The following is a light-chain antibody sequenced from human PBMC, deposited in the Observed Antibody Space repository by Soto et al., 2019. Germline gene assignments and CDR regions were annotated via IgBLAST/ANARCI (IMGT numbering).Light chain of an antibody. CDR3: SSYTSRSTLDYV. CDR1: SSDVGGYNY. CDR2: EVS. J-gene: IGLJ7*01. V-gene: IGLV2-14*01. Sequence: QSVLTQPASVSGSPGQSSTISCTGTSSDVGGYNYVSWYQQHPGKAPKLMIYEVSNRPSGVSNRFSGSKSGNTASLTISGLQAEDEADYYCSSYTSRSTLDYVFGSGTQLTVL.